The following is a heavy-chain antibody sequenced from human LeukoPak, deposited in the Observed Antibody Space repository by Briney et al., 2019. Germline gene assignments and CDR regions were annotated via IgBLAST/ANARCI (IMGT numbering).Heavy chain of an antibody. CDR3: ARAVHYYDSSGYYYGLWDY. CDR1: GGSISSGDYY. CDR2: IYYSGST. D-gene: IGHD3-22*01. Sequence: PSETLSLTCTVSGGSISSGDYYWSWIRQPPGKGLEWIGYIYYSGSTYYNPSLKSRVTISVDTSKNQFSLKLSSVTAADTAVYYCARAVHYYDSSGYYYGLWDYWGLGTLVTVSS. V-gene: IGHV4-30-4*01. J-gene: IGHJ4*02.